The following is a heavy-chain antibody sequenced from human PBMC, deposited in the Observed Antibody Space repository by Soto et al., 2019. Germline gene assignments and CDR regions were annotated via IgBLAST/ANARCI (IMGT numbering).Heavy chain of an antibody. Sequence: SGPTLVNPTQTLTLTCTFCGFSLSTSGMCVSWIRQPPGKALEWLALIDWDDDKYYSTSLKTRLTISKDTSKNQVVLTMTNMDPVDTATYYCARIFTHSSGWKYYFDYWGQGTLVTVLL. J-gene: IGHJ4*02. CDR2: IDWDDDK. CDR1: GFSLSTSGMC. D-gene: IGHD6-19*01. CDR3: ARIFTHSSGWKYYFDY. V-gene: IGHV2-70*01.